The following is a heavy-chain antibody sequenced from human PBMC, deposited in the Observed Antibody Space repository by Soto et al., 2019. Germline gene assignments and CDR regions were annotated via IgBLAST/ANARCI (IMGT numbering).Heavy chain of an antibody. CDR2: IYYSGST. CDR3: ARHGSELLGAFDI. Sequence: PSETLSLTCTVSGGSISSYYWSWIRQPPGKGLEWIGYIYYSGSTNYNPSLKSRVTISVDTSKNQFSLKLSSVTAADTAVYYCARHGSELLGAFDIWGQGTMVTVSS. J-gene: IGHJ3*02. V-gene: IGHV4-59*08. D-gene: IGHD1-26*01. CDR1: GGSISSYY.